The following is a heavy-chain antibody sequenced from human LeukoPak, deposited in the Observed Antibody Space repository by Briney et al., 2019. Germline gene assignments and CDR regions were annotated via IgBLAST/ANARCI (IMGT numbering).Heavy chain of an antibody. Sequence: PSETLSLTCTVSGGSISSGGYYWSWIRQPPGKGLEWIGYIYHSGSTYYNPSLKSRVTISVDRSKNQFSLKLSSVTAADTAVYYCARDRDCSSTSCPPGYWGQGTLVTVSS. V-gene: IGHV4-30-2*01. CDR2: IYHSGST. D-gene: IGHD2-2*01. CDR1: GGSISSGGYY. J-gene: IGHJ4*02. CDR3: ARDRDCSSTSCPPGY.